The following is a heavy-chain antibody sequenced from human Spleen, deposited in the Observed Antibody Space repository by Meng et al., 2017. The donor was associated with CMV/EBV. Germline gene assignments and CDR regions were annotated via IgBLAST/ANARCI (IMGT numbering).Heavy chain of an antibody. D-gene: IGHD6-6*01. V-gene: IGHV1-2*02. CDR1: GYTFSGYY. J-gene: IGHJ4*02. CDR2: ISPKSGGT. Sequence: ASVKVSCKASGYTFSGYYMHWVRQAPGQGLEWMGWISPKSGGTKYAQRFQGRITLTRDTSISTAYMELSRLEYDDTAVFYCARTPGRRMDYWGQGTLVTVSS. CDR3: ARTPGRRMDY.